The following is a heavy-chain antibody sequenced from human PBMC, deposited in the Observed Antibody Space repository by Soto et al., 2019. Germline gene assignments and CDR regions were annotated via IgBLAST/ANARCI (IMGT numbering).Heavy chain of an antibody. CDR2: IIPILGVA. D-gene: IGHD4-17*01. V-gene: IGHV1-69*04. CDR1: GDTFSNHT. CDR3: ARVAEMGTVTEGYYYYMDV. Sequence: QVQLVQSGAEVKKPGSSVKVSCKASGDTFSNHTISWVRQAPGQGLEWMGRIIPILGVANYAQKFQGRVTITAEKTTTTADKELRSLRSADTAVYYCARVAEMGTVTEGYYYYMDVWGKGTTVTVSS. J-gene: IGHJ6*03.